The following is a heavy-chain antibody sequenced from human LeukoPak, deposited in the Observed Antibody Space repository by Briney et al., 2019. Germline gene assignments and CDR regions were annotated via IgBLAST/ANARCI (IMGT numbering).Heavy chain of an antibody. CDR3: ASSRTLDY. J-gene: IGHJ4*02. V-gene: IGHV4-34*01. CDR1: GGSFSGYY. Sequence: PSETPSLTCAVYGGSFSGYYWCWIRQPPGKGLEWIGEINHSGSTNYNPSLKSRVTISVDTSKNQFSLKLSSVTAADTAVYYCASSRTLDYWGQGTLVTVSS. CDR2: INHSGST.